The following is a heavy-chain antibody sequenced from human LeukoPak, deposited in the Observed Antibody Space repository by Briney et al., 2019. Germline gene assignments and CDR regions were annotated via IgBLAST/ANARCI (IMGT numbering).Heavy chain of an antibody. CDR3: ARPLMYYYGSETYFWFDP. J-gene: IGHJ5*02. CDR1: ASTFSSYT. D-gene: IGHD3-10*01. V-gene: IGHV3-7*01. Sequence: GGSLRLSCSVSASTFSSYTMSWVRQAPGKGLEWVANIKQDGSEKYYVDSVKGRFTISRDNAKNSLYLQMNSLRAEDTAVYYCARPLMYYYGSETYFWFDPWGQGTLVTVSS. CDR2: IKQDGSEK.